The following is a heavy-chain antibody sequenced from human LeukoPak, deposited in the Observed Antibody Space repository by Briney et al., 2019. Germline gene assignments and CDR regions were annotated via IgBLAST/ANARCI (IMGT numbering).Heavy chain of an antibody. CDR3: ARDIDGGGYLTPFDY. J-gene: IGHJ4*02. Sequence: ASVKVSCKPSGYIFSRYNIHWVRQAPGQGLEWMGTFNPRGGSTSYAQKFQGRVTLTGDTSTSTVYMEVSSLRSEDTAVYYCARDIDGGGYLTPFDYWGQGTLVTVPS. D-gene: IGHD3-22*01. V-gene: IGHV1-46*01. CDR2: FNPRGGST. CDR1: GYIFSRYN.